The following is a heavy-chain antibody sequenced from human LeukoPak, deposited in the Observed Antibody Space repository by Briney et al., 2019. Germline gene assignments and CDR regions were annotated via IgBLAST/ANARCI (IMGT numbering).Heavy chain of an antibody. V-gene: IGHV3-21*01. J-gene: IGHJ5*02. D-gene: IGHD3-3*01. Sequence: GGSLRLSCTASGFTLSSYSMNWVRQAPGKGLEWVSSISSSSSYTYYADSVKGRFTISRDNANNSLYLQMNSLRADDTAVYYCARDSVFRDLEWLFFWFDPWGQGTPVTVSS. CDR3: ARDSVFRDLEWLFFWFDP. CDR1: GFTLSSYS. CDR2: ISSSSSYT.